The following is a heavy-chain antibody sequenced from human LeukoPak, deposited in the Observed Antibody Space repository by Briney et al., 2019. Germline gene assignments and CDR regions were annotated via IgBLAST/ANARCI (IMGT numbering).Heavy chain of an antibody. CDR2: ISARGGST. CDR3: AKDSIAVAGRRGGFDY. D-gene: IGHD6-19*01. J-gene: IGHJ4*01. V-gene: IGHV3-23*01. Sequence: GGSLRLSCAASGFTFSSYAMSWVRQAPGKGLEWVSDISARGGSTYYADSVKGRFIISRDKSKNMLYLQMNSLRAEDTAVYYCAKDSIAVAGRRGGFDYWGQGTLVTVSS. CDR1: GFTFSSYA.